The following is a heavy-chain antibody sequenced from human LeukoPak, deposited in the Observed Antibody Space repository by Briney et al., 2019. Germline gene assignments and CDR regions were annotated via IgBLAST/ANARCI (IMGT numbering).Heavy chain of an antibody. CDR3: AGSLAYCGGDCRLGDY. Sequence: GGSLRLSCATSGFTFSSYAMSWVRQAPGKGLEWVSVMYSVGSTYYADSVKGRFTISRDNSKNTLYLLMNSLRAEDTAVYYCAGSLAYCGGDCRLGDYWGQGTLVTVSS. V-gene: IGHV3-66*01. CDR1: GFTFSSYA. J-gene: IGHJ4*02. D-gene: IGHD2-21*02. CDR2: MYSVGST.